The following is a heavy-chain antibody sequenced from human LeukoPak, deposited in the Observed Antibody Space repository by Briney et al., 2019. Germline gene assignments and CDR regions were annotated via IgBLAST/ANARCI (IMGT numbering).Heavy chain of an antibody. V-gene: IGHV3-30*02. D-gene: IGHD6-6*01. CDR2: RRYDGSNK. CDR1: GFRFSSYG. Sequence: GGSLILSCAASGFRFSSYGMLWVRQAPGKGRECVAFRRYDGSNKYYADSVKGRFTISRDKSKHTLYLQMTGQRAEDTAVYYCAKGQLGGDYWGQGTLVTVSS. J-gene: IGHJ4*02. CDR3: AKGQLGGDY.